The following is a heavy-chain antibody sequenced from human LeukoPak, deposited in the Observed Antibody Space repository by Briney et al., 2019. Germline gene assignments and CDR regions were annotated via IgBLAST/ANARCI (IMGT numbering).Heavy chain of an antibody. CDR2: IRGSGGST. J-gene: IGHJ4*02. V-gene: IGHV3-23*01. D-gene: IGHD6-19*01. CDR1: GFTFSSYA. Sequence: GGSLRLSCAASGFTFSSYAMSWVSQAPGKGLEWVSAIRGSGGSTYYADSVKGRFTISRDNSKNTLYLQMNSLRAEDTAVYYCAKKAVAALYYFDYWGQGTLVTVSS. CDR3: AKKAVAALYYFDY.